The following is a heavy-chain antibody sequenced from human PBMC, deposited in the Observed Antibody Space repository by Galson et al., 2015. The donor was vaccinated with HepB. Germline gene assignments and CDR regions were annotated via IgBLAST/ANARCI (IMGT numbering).Heavy chain of an antibody. J-gene: IGHJ3*02. CDR2: IWYDGSNK. V-gene: IGHV3-33*01. CDR3: AREGDYDEYFDI. Sequence: SLRLSCAASGFTFSSYGMHWVRQAPGKGLEWVAVIWYDGSNKYYADSVKGRFTISRDNSKNTPYLQMNSLRAEDTAVYYCAREGDYDEYFDIWGQGTMVTVSS. D-gene: IGHD4-17*01. CDR1: GFTFSSYG.